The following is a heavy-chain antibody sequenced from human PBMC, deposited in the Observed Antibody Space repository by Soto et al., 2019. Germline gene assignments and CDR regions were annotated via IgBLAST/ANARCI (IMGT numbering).Heavy chain of an antibody. D-gene: IGHD3-16*02. J-gene: IGHJ6*02. CDR1: GFTVSSNY. Sequence: PGGSLRLSCAASGFTVSSNYMSWVRQAPGKGLGWVSVIYSGGSTYYADSVKGRFTISRDNSKNTLYLQMKSLRAEDTAVYYGARMGVIPFYYYGMDVWGQEPTVTVSS. V-gene: IGHV3-66*01. CDR2: IYSGGST. CDR3: ARMGVIPFYYYGMDV.